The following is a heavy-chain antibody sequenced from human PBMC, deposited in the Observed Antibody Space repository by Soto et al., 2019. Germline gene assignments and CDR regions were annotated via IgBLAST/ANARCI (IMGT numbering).Heavy chain of an antibody. CDR2: ISDSGST. D-gene: IGHD2-2*01. CDR3: EIYTGGHYCTSTSCLYFFDH. CDR1: GFTFSNHA. J-gene: IGHJ4*02. Sequence: EVQLLESGGALVQPGGSLRLSCAASGFTFSNHAMNWVRQAPGKGLEWVSTISDSGSTYYADSVKGRFTISRDNSKNKLYLKMNSLRSEYTAVYYCEIYTGGHYCTSTSCLYFFDHWGQGTLVIVSS. V-gene: IGHV3-23*01.